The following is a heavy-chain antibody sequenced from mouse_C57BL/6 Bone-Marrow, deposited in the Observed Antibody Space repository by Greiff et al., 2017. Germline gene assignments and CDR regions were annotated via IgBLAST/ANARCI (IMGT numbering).Heavy chain of an antibody. V-gene: IGHV1-18*01. CDR2: INPNNGGT. CDR3: AGTTVVGSYWYFDV. J-gene: IGHJ1*03. Sequence: DVQLQESGPELVKPGASVKIPCKASGYTFTDYNMDWVKQSHGKSLEWIGDINPNNGGTIYNQKFKGKATLTVDKSSSTAYMELRSLTSEDTAVYYCAGTTVVGSYWYFDVWGTGTTVTVSS. D-gene: IGHD1-1*01. CDR1: GYTFTDYN.